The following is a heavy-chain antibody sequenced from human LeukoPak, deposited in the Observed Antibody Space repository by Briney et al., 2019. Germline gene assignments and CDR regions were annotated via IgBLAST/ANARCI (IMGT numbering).Heavy chain of an antibody. CDR1: GGTFSSYA. D-gene: IGHD3-9*01. CDR3: ARGATNWLFDY. J-gene: IGHJ4*02. CDR2: IIPIFGTA. Sequence: GASVKVSCKASGGTFSSYAIVWVRQAPGQGLEWMGGIIPIFGTADYAQKFQGRVTITADESTSTAYMDLSSLRSEDTAVYYCARGATNWLFDYWGQGTLVTVSS. V-gene: IGHV1-69*13.